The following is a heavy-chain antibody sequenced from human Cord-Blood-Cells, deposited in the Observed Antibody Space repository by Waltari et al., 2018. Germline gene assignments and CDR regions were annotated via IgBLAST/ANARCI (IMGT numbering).Heavy chain of an antibody. CDR2: ISYDGSNK. V-gene: IGHV3-30*18. D-gene: IGHD1-7*01. Sequence: QVQLVESGGGVVQPGRSLRLSCAASGFTFSSYGMHWVRQAPGKGLEWVAVISYDGSNKYYADSVKGRFTISRDNSKNTLYLQMNSLRAEDTAVYYCAKDQVHITGTYFDYWGQGTLVTVSS. CDR3: AKDQVHITGTYFDY. J-gene: IGHJ4*02. CDR1: GFTFSSYG.